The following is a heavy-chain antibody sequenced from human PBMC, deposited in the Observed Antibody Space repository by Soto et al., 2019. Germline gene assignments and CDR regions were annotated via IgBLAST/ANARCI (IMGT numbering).Heavy chain of an antibody. J-gene: IGHJ1*01. CDR3: ARGYYDSSGYYDPYFVFQH. CDR1: GGTFSSYA. Sequence: QVQLVQSGAEVKKPGSSVKVSCKASGGTFSSYAISWVRQAPGQGLEWMGGIIPIFGTANYAQKFQGRVTITADESTSTAYMELSSLRSEDTAVYYCARGYYDSSGYYDPYFVFQHWGQGTLVTVSS. CDR2: IIPIFGTA. V-gene: IGHV1-69*01. D-gene: IGHD3-22*01.